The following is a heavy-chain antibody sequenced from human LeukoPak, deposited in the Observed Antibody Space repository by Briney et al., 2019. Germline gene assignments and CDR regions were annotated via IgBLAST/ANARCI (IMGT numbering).Heavy chain of an antibody. D-gene: IGHD1-26*01. CDR1: GDSVSSSSAA. CDR3: TRTGVGSGSHYYYYGMDD. CDR2: IHYRSKWYN. Sequence: SQTLSLTCAISGDSVSSSSAAWNWIRQSPSRGLEWLGRIHYRSKWYNDYAVSVKDRINIKSDTSKNQFSLQLNSVTPEDTAVYYCTRTGVGSGSHYYYYGMDDWGQGTTVTVSS. J-gene: IGHJ6*02. V-gene: IGHV6-1*01.